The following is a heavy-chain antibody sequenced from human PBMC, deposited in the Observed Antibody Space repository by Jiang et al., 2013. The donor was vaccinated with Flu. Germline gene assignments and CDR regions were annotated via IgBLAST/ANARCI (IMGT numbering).Heavy chain of an antibody. CDR1: GVSITSHY. CDR2: INHSGST. Sequence: LLKPSETLSLTCTVSGVSITSHYWSWIRQPPGKGLEWIGEINHSGSTDYNPSLKSRVTISVDTSKNQFSLKLSSVTAADTAVYYCAREAGGSDAFDIWGQGTMVTVSS. J-gene: IGHJ3*02. CDR3: AREAGGSDAFDI. V-gene: IGHV4-34*01. D-gene: IGHD3-16*01.